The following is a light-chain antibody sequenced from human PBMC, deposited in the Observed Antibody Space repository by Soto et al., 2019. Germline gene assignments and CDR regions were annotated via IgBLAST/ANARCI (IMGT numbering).Light chain of an antibody. Sequence: QSALTQPASVSGSPGQSITISCTGTSSDVGGYNYVSWYQQHPGKAPKLMIYDVSNRPSGVSNRFSGSKSGNTASLTISGLQAEDEAAYYCSSYTSSSTLGVFGTGNKLTVL. J-gene: IGLJ1*01. V-gene: IGLV2-14*01. CDR2: DVS. CDR3: SSYTSSSTLGV. CDR1: SSDVGGYNY.